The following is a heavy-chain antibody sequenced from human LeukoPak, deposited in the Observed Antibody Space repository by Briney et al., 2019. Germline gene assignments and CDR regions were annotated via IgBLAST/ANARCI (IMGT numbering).Heavy chain of an antibody. CDR1: GFTFSTYA. J-gene: IGHJ4*02. CDR3: AKDRGFDILTGYTFSY. D-gene: IGHD3-9*01. CDR2: ISGSGGNT. V-gene: IGHV3-23*01. Sequence: GGSLRLSCAASGFTFSTYAMSWVRQAPGKGLEWVSAISGSGGNTYYADSVKGRFTISRDNAKNSLYLQMNSLRAEDTALYYCAKDRGFDILTGYTFSYWGQGTLVTVSS.